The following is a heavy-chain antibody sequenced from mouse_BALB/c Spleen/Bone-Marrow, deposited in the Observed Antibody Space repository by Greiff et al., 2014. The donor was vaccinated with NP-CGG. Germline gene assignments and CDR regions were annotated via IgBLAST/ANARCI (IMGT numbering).Heavy chain of an antibody. CDR3: ARGPLITTATGAY. CDR1: GYTFSSYW. J-gene: IGHJ3*01. Sequence: VHLMESGAELMKPGASVKISCKATGYTFSSYWIEWVKQRPGHGLEWIGEILPGSGSTNYNEKFKGKATFTADTSSNTAYMQLSSLTSEDSAVYYCARGPLITTATGAYWGQGTLVTVSA. V-gene: IGHV1-9*01. D-gene: IGHD1-2*01. CDR2: ILPGSGST.